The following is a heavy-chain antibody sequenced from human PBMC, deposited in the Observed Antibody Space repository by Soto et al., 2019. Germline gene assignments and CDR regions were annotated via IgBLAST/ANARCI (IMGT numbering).Heavy chain of an antibody. V-gene: IGHV3-30*18. D-gene: IGHD2-15*01. CDR3: AKDRMKVVVAATRRAGVYYYYYGMDV. Sequence: QVQLVESGGGVVQPGRSLRLSCAASGFTFGSYGMHWVRQAPGKGLEWVAVISYDGSNKYYADSVKGRFTISRDNSKNTLYLQMNSLRAEDTAVYYCAKDRMKVVVAATRRAGVYYYYYGMDVWGQGTTVTVSS. CDR1: GFTFGSYG. J-gene: IGHJ6*02. CDR2: ISYDGSNK.